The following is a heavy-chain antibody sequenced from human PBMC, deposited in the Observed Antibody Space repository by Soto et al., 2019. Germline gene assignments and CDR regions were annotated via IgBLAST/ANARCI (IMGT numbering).Heavy chain of an antibody. Sequence: PGESLKLSCKGSGYNFANYWIGWVRQMPGKGLEWMGMIFPGDSDTKNSPSLQGQITMSVDKSKSSAYLQWRSLKASDTAMYYCAAGYSTGLDGFDIWGQGTMVTVSS. CDR1: GYNFANYW. CDR2: IFPGDSDT. V-gene: IGHV5-51*01. D-gene: IGHD6-19*01. CDR3: AAGYSTGLDGFDI. J-gene: IGHJ3*02.